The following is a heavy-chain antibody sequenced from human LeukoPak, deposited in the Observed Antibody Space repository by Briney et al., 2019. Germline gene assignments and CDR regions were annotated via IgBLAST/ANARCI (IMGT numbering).Heavy chain of an antibody. J-gene: IGHJ4*02. V-gene: IGHV3-21*01. Sequence: GGALRVSCAASGCTFNRYILIWVRPAPRRGVEGVSSISIMRCDIYYADSVKGRCTISRDNAQNSLYLRMKSLSAAGTAAYYCARDQLSSSSWYERWIDYWGQGTLVTVSS. CDR1: GCTFNRYI. CDR2: ISIMRCDI. CDR3: ARDQLSSSSWYERWIDY. D-gene: IGHD6-13*01.